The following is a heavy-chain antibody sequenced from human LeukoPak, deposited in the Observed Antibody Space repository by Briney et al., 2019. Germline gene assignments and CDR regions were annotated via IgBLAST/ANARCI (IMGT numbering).Heavy chain of an antibody. CDR3: ARGPPNCSGGSCEHYFVY. Sequence: GESLQISCKGSGSSFTSYWIAWVRQLPGKGLEWMGIIFPGDSDTRYSPSFQGQVTISADKSISTAYLQWSSLKASDTAMYYCARGPPNCSGGSCEHYFVYWGQGTLVTVSS. D-gene: IGHD2-15*01. J-gene: IGHJ4*02. CDR1: GSSFTSYW. CDR2: IFPGDSDT. V-gene: IGHV5-51*01.